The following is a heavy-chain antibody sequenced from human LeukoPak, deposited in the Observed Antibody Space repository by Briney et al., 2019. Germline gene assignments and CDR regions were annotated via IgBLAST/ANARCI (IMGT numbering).Heavy chain of an antibody. Sequence: PGGSLRLSCAATGFTFSSYAMSWVRQAPGKGLEWVSAISGSGGSTYYADSVKGRFTISRDNSKNTLYLQMNSLRAEDTAVYYCAPSRKAGAAVAPSGYWGQGTLVTVSS. J-gene: IGHJ4*02. CDR1: GFTFSSYA. V-gene: IGHV3-23*01. D-gene: IGHD6-19*01. CDR3: APSRKAGAAVAPSGY. CDR2: ISGSGGST.